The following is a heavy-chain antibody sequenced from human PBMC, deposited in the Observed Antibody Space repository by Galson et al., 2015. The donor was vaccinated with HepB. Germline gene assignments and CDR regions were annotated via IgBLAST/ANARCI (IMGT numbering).Heavy chain of an antibody. CDR3: ARDRGGVELWDIVVVPAARAYNWFDP. V-gene: IGHV1-69*13. CDR2: IIPIFGTA. J-gene: IGHJ5*02. CDR1: GGTFSSYA. Sequence: SVKVSCKASGGTFSSYAISWVRQAPGQGLEWMGGIIPIFGTANYAQKFQGRVTITADESTSTAYMELSSLRSEDTAVYYCARDRGGVELWDIVVVPAARAYNWFDPWGQGTLVTVSS. D-gene: IGHD2-2*01.